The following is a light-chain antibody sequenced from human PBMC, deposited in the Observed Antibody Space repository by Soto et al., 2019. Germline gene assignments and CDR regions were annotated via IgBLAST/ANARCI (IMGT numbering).Light chain of an antibody. CDR2: DAS. CDR3: QQYNTWSRT. CDR1: QSVRNS. J-gene: IGKJ2*01. V-gene: IGKV3-15*01. Sequence: ETRMTQSPATLSVSPGERVTLSCRASQSVRNSVAWYQQRPGQAPWLLIYDASFRATGISARFSGSGSGTEFTLTISSLQSEDLAVYYCQQYNTWSRTFGQGTKLEI.